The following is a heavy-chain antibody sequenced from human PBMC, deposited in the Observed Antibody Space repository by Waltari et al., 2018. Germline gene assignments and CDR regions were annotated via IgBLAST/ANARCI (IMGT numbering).Heavy chain of an antibody. D-gene: IGHD3-10*01. CDR3: AGDLRESPCDY. J-gene: IGHJ4*02. CDR1: GGSISSSSYY. V-gene: IGHV4-39*07. Sequence: QLQLQESGPGLVKPSETLSLTCTVSGGSISSSSYYWGWIRQPPGKGLEWIGSIYYSGRTYHNPSRKSRVTMSVATSKNQLSLKLSSVTAAATAVYYCAGDLRESPCDYCGQGTLVTVSS. CDR2: IYYSGRT.